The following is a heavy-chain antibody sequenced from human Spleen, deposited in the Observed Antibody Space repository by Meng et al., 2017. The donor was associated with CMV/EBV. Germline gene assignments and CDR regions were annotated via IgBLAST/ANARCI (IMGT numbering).Heavy chain of an antibody. J-gene: IGHJ6*02. Sequence: SETLSLTCTVSGGSISSSSYYWGWIRQPPGKGLEWIGSIYHSGSTYYNPSLKSRVTISVDTSKNQFSLKLSSVTAADTAVYYCASIKTVYYGSGPYYYGMDVWGQGTTVTVSS. V-gene: IGHV4-39*07. CDR3: ASIKTVYYGSGPYYYGMDV. D-gene: IGHD3-10*01. CDR2: IYHSGST. CDR1: GGSISSSSYY.